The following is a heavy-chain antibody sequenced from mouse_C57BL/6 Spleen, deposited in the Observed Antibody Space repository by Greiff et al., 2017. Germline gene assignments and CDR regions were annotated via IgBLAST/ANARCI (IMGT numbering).Heavy chain of an antibody. CDR2: INPGGGGT. CDR3: ERGVDDCDEEGDFEV. V-gene: IGHV1-54*01. Sequence: QVQLQQPGAELVRPGTSVKVSCKASGYAFTNYLIEWVKQRPGQGLEWIGVINPGGGGTNYNEKFKGKATLTADKSSSTAYMQLSSLTSEDSAVYVGERGVDDCDEEGDFEVWGTGATVTVS. CDR1: GYAFTNYL. D-gene: IGHD2-4*01. J-gene: IGHJ1*03.